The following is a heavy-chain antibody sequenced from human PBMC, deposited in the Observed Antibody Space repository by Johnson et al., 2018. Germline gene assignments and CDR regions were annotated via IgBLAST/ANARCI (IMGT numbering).Heavy chain of an antibody. D-gene: IGHD3/OR15-3a*01. V-gene: IGHV3-9*01. CDR2: ITWRSQDV. Sequence: VQLVQSGGGLVQPGRSLRLSCTVSGFRFDDYDMHWVRQSPGRGLEWVSGITWRSQDVAYADSVRGRFTISRDNAKNALYLQMNSLRAEDTAVYYCARDSKNYDFWTGCLDVWGQGTTVTVSS. J-gene: IGHJ6*02. CDR1: GFRFDDYD. CDR3: ARDSKNYDFWTGCLDV.